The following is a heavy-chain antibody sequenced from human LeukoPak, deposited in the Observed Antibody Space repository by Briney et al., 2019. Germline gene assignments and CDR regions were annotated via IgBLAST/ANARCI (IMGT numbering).Heavy chain of an antibody. V-gene: IGHV4-59*01. CDR1: GGSISGYY. CDR2: IYYRGST. Sequence: PSETLSLTCTVSGGSISGYYWSWIRQPPGKGLEWIGYIYYRGSTNYNPSLMSRASISVDTSKNQFSPKLDSLTAADTAVYYCVRRGVLWFGELSYYYFDLWGRGTLVAVSS. D-gene: IGHD3-10*01. CDR3: VRRGVLWFGELSYYYFDL. J-gene: IGHJ2*01.